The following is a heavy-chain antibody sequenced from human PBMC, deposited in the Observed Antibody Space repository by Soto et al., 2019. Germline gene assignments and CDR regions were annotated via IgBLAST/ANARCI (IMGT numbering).Heavy chain of an antibody. CDR3: ARDQGNPREIDYYGMDV. CDR2: ISSANAYI. D-gene: IGHD4-4*01. J-gene: IGHJ6*02. V-gene: IGHV3-21*01. CDR1: GFTFNSYS. Sequence: GGSLRLSCVASGFTFNSYSMNWVRQAPGKGLEWVSSISSANAYIYYADSVKGRFTISRDNARNSLYLQMNSLRAEDTAVYYCARDQGNPREIDYYGMDVWGQGTTVTVSS.